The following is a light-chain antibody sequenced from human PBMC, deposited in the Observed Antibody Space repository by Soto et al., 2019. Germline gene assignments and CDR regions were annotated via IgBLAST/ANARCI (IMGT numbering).Light chain of an antibody. CDR2: GGS. Sequence: EIVLTQSPVTLSLSPGERATLSCRASQSVTSTYLAGYQQKPGQSPRLIIYGGSTRASGFPDRFSGGGSGTDFTLTISRLEPEDSAVYYCHCQQFDSSRVYSFGQGTKLEI. CDR1: QSVTSTY. V-gene: IGKV3-20*01. J-gene: IGKJ2*03. CDR3: QQFDSSRVYS.